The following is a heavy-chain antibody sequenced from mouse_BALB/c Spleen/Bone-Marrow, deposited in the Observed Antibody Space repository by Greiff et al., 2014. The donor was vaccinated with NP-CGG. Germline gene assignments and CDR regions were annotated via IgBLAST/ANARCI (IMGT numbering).Heavy chain of an antibody. CDR2: ISYSGST. Sequence: DVHLVESGPGLVKPSQSLSLTCIVTGYSITRDYAWNWIRQFPENKLEWIGYISYSGSTTYNPSLESRISITRDTSKNQFFLQLNSVTTEDTATYYCARSSSYDYDVGFAYWGQGTLVTVSA. V-gene: IGHV3-2*02. D-gene: IGHD2-4*01. J-gene: IGHJ3*01. CDR3: ARSSSYDYDVGFAY. CDR1: GYSITRDYA.